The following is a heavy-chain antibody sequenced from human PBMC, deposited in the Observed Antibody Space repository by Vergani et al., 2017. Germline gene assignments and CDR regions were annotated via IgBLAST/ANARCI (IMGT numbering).Heavy chain of an antibody. D-gene: IGHD3-22*01. CDR3: ARDSYDSSGYWNAFDI. J-gene: IGHJ3*02. CDR1: GFTFSDYY. V-gene: IGHV3-11*06. Sequence: QVQLVESGGGLVKPGGSLRLSCAASGFTFSDYYMSWIRQAPGKGLEWVSYISSSSSYTNYADSVKGRFTISRDNAKNSLYLQMNSLRAEDTAVYYCARDSYDSSGYWNAFDIWGQGTMVTVSS. CDR2: ISSSSSYT.